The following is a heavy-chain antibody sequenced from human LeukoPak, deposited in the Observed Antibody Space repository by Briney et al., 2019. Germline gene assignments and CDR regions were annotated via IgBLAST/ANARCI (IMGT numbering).Heavy chain of an antibody. CDR2: ISAYNGNT. V-gene: IGHV1-18*01. D-gene: IGHD2-15*01. CDR3: ARSLLDCSGGSCYQFIDY. CDR1: GYTFTSYG. Sequence: RASVRVSCKASGYTFTSYGISWVRQAPGQGLEWMGWISAYNGNTNYAQKLQGRVTMTTDTSTSTAYMELRSLRSDDTAVYYCARSLLDCSGGSCYQFIDYWGQGTLVTVSS. J-gene: IGHJ4*02.